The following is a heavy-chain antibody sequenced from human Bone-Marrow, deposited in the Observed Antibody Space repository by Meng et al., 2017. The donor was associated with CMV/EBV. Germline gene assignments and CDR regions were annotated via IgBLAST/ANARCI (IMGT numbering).Heavy chain of an antibody. CDR2: IRYDGSNK. V-gene: IGHV3-30*02. J-gene: IGHJ6*02. D-gene: IGHD3-3*01. CDR3: ARDLDFAGNYDFWSGYYTDGMDV. CDR1: GFTFSSYG. Sequence: GESLKISCAASGFTFSSYGMHWVRQAPGKGLEWVAFIRYDGSNKYYADSVKGRFTISRDNSKNTLYLQMNSLRAEDTAVYYCARDLDFAGNYDFWSGYYTDGMDVWGQGTTVTVSS.